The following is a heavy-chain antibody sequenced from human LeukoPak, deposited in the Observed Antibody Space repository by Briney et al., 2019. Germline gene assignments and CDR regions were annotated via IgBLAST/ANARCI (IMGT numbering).Heavy chain of an antibody. V-gene: IGHV3-23*01. D-gene: IGHD1-14*01. CDR1: GFTFRSYG. J-gene: IGHJ4*02. Sequence: GGSLRLSCAASGFTFRSYGMSWVRQAPGKGPEWVSSISGSGGYTYYADSVQGRFTISRDNSKNTLSLQMNSLRAEDAAIYYCATSPDIEASGTLYYLDFWGQGTLVSVPS. CDR3: ATSPDIEASGTLYYLDF. CDR2: ISGSGGYT.